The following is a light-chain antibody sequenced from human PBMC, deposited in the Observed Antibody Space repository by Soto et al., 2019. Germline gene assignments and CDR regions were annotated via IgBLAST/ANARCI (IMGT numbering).Light chain of an antibody. CDR1: HSISSW. V-gene: IGKV1-5*03. Sequence: DMQMTQSPSTLSASVGGRVTITCRASHSISSWLSWYQQKPGKAPKLLIYKASSLESGVPSRFSGSGSGTEFTLTISSLQPDDFATYYCQQYNSYSRTFGQGTKVDIK. J-gene: IGKJ1*01. CDR2: KAS. CDR3: QQYNSYSRT.